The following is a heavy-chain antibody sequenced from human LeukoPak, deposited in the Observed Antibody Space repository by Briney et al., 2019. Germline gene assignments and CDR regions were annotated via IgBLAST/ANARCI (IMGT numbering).Heavy chain of an antibody. CDR1: GGSISSYY. J-gene: IGHJ3*02. Sequence: SEILSLTCTVSGGSISSYYWSWIRQPAGKGLEWIGRIYSSGSTNYNPSLKSRVTMSADTSKNQFSLKLSSVTAADTAVYYCAREKARYCSGGSCYGTWAFDIWGQGTMVTVSS. D-gene: IGHD2-15*01. CDR3: AREKARYCSGGSCYGTWAFDI. CDR2: IYSSGST. V-gene: IGHV4-4*07.